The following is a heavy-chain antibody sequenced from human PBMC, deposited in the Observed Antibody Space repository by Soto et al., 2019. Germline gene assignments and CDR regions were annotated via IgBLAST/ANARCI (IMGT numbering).Heavy chain of an antibody. Sequence: QVQLVESGGGVVQPGRSLRLSCAASGFTFSSYGMHWVRQAPGKGLEWVAVISYDGSNKYYADSVKGRFTISRDNSKNTLYRQMNSLRAEDTAVYYCAKSREIAVAEVDYWGQGTLVTVSS. CDR2: ISYDGSNK. CDR3: AKSREIAVAEVDY. CDR1: GFTFSSYG. J-gene: IGHJ4*02. D-gene: IGHD6-19*01. V-gene: IGHV3-30*18.